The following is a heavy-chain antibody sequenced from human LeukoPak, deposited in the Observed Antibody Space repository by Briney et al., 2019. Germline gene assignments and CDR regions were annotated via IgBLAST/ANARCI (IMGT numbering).Heavy chain of an antibody. CDR2: ISYDGSNK. CDR1: GFTFSSHA. J-gene: IGHJ4*02. CDR3: ARGVPTYYYDSSGYIGHPFDY. Sequence: GGSLRLSCAASGFTFSSHAMHWVRQAPGKGLEWVAVISYDGSNKYYADSVKGRFTISRDNSKNTLYLQMNSLRAEDTAVYYCARGVPTYYYDSSGYIGHPFDYWGQGTLVTVSS. D-gene: IGHD3-22*01. V-gene: IGHV3-30-3*01.